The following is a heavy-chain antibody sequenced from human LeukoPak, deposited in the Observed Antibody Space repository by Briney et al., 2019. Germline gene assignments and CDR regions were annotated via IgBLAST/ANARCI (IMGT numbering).Heavy chain of an antibody. CDR3: ARSYGTVPNFDY. D-gene: IGHD1-26*01. V-gene: IGHV3-74*01. CDR2: INSDGSST. CDR1: GFTFSSYW. Sequence: PGGSLRLSCAASGFTFSSYWMRWVRQAPGKGLVWVSRINSDGSSTSYADSVKGRFTISRDNAKNSLYLQMNSLRAEDTAIYYCARSYGTVPNFDYWGQGTLVTVSS. J-gene: IGHJ4*02.